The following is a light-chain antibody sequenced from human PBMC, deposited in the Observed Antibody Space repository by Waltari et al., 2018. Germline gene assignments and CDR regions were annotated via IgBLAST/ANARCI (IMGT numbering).Light chain of an antibody. CDR1: SSNLRSTP. CDR3: ATWDGSLNGRV. Sequence: QSVLTQPPSASGTPGQRVTIPCSGTSSNLRSTPLHWYQEVPGRAPKLFIYSNDQRPSGVPDRFSGSKSGTSASLAISGLQSEDEADYYCATWDGSLNGRVFGGGTMLTVL. J-gene: IGLJ3*02. CDR2: SND. V-gene: IGLV1-44*01.